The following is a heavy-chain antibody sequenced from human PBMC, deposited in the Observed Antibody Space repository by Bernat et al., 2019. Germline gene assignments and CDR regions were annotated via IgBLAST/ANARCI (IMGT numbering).Heavy chain of an antibody. J-gene: IGHJ4*02. CDR1: AFTFSNAW. D-gene: IGHD5-12*01. CDR3: TTAPGVKGGYSGYDIDY. Sequence: EVQLVESGGDLVKPGGSLRLSCVTSAFTFSNAWMSWVRQAPGKGLEWVGLIRSKADGGTTDYGAPVKGRFAISRDDSKSTLYLQMTSLRTEDTAVYYCTTAPGVKGGYSGYDIDYWGQGTLVTVSS. V-gene: IGHV3-15*01. CDR2: IRSKADGGTT.